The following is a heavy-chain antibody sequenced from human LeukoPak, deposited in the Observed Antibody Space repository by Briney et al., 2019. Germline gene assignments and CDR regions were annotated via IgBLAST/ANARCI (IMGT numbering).Heavy chain of an antibody. CDR3: ATDYGVAWAGSVDY. D-gene: IGHD4-17*01. CDR2: ISGSGGST. Sequence: GGSLRLSCAASGFTFSSYAMSWVRQAPGKGLEWVSAISGSGGSTYYADSVKGRFTISRDNSKNTLHLQMNSLRAEDTAVYYCATDYGVAWAGSVDYWGQGTLVTVSS. CDR1: GFTFSSYA. V-gene: IGHV3-23*01. J-gene: IGHJ4*02.